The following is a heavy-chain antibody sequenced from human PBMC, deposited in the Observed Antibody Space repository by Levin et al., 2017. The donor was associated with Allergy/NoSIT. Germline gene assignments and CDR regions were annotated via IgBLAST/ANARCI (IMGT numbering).Heavy chain of an antibody. CDR3: AKDGRRTTIFGVVIRSGNWFDP. CDR1: GFTFSNYD. CDR2: ISSDGSHK. J-gene: IGHJ5*02. D-gene: IGHD3-3*01. Sequence: GGSLRLSCAASGFTFSNYDMHWVRQAPGKGLEWVAVISSDGSHKYYADSVKGRFAISRNNSKNTLYLQMNSLRAEDTAVYYCAKDGRRTTIFGVVIRSGNWFDPWGQGTLVTVSS. V-gene: IGHV3-30*18.